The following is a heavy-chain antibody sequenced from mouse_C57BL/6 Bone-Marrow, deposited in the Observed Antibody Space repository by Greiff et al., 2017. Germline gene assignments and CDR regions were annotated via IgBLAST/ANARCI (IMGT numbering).Heavy chain of an antibody. CDR2: FTMYSDAT. V-gene: IGHV1-49*01. Sequence: LQQSGAELVRPGSSVKLSCKDSYFAFMASAMHWVKQRPGHGLEWIGSFTMYSDATEYSENFKGKDTLTANTSSSTAYMERSSLTSEDSAVYYCASGGDYCGSSYDYAMDYWGQGTSVTGAS. CDR1: YFAFMASA. CDR3: ASGGDYCGSSYDYAMDY. D-gene: IGHD1-1*01. J-gene: IGHJ4*01.